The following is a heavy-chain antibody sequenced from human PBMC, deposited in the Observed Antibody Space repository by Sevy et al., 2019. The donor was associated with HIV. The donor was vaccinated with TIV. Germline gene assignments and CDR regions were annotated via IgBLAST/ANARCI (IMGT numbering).Heavy chain of an antibody. J-gene: IGHJ6*02. CDR2: ISYDGSNK. CDR3: ARDPDYGDLGYYYGMDV. CDR1: GFTFSSYA. D-gene: IGHD4-17*01. V-gene: IGHV3-30-3*01. Sequence: GGSLRLSCAASGFTFSSYAMHWVRQAPGKGLEWVAVISYDGSNKYYADSVKGRFTISRDNSKNTQYLQMNSLRAEDTAVYYCARDPDYGDLGYYYGMDVWGQGTTVTVSS.